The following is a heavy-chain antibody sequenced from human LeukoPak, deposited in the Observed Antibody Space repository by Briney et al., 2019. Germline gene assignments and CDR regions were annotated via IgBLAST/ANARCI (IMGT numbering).Heavy chain of an antibody. CDR3: ARGQGATSFVGINWFDP. Sequence: PSETLSLTCAVYGGSFSGYYWSWIRQPPGKGLEWIGEINHSGSTNYNPSLKSRVTISVDTSKNQFSLKLSSVTAADTAVYYCARGQGATSFVGINWFDPWGQVTLVTVSS. CDR2: INHSGST. J-gene: IGHJ5*02. CDR1: GGSFSGYY. V-gene: IGHV4-34*01. D-gene: IGHD4/OR15-4a*01.